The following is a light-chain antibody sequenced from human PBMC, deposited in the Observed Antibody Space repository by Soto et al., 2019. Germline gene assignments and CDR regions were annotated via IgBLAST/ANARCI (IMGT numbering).Light chain of an antibody. Sequence: EIVMKQSPATLSVSPGERASLSCRASQSISSNLAWYQQKPGQAPRLLIYGASTRATGIPARFSGSGSGTEFTLTISSLQSEDFAVYYCQQYNNWLITFGQGTRLE. CDR2: GAS. J-gene: IGKJ5*01. V-gene: IGKV3-15*01. CDR3: QQYNNWLIT. CDR1: QSISSN.